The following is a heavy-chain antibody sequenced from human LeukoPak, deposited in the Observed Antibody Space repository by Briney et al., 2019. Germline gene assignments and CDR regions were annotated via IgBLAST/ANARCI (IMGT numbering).Heavy chain of an antibody. CDR3: ARETSDYSSSWYGYYFDY. V-gene: IGHV2-70*04. CDR1: GFSLSTSGMR. CDR2: IDWSDDK. D-gene: IGHD6-13*01. J-gene: IGHJ4*02. Sequence: SGPTLVNPTQTLTLTCTFSGFSLSTSGMRVSWIRQPPGKALEWLARIDWSDDKFYSTSLKTRLTISKDTSKNQVVLTMTNMDPVDTATYFCARETSDYSSSWYGYYFDYWGQGTLVTVSS.